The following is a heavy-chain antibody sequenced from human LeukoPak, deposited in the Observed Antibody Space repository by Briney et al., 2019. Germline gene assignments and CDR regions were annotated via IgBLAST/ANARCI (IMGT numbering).Heavy chain of an antibody. Sequence: SETLSLTCTVSGGSISSYYWSWIRLPAGKGLEWIGRIYTSGSTNYNPSLKSRVTISVDKSKNQFSLKLSSVTAADTAVYYCARGSGRTYYYYYYMDVWGKGTTVTVSS. J-gene: IGHJ6*03. CDR1: GGSISSYY. V-gene: IGHV4-4*07. CDR3: ARGSGRTYYYYYYMDV. CDR2: IYTSGST. D-gene: IGHD3-3*01.